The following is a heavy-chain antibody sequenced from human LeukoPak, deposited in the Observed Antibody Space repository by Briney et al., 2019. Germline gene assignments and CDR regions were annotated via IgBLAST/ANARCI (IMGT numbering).Heavy chain of an antibody. V-gene: IGHV3-23*01. J-gene: IGHJ4*02. CDR3: AKRGVVIRVILVGFHKEAYYFDS. CDR1: GITLSNYG. CDR2: ISGSGGST. Sequence: GGSLRLSCAVSGITLSNYGMSWVRQAPGKGLEWVAGISGSGGSTSYADSVKGRFTIPRDSPKNTLYLQMNILRAEDTAVYFCAKRGVVIRVILVGFHKEAYYFDSWGQGALVTVSS. D-gene: IGHD3-22*01.